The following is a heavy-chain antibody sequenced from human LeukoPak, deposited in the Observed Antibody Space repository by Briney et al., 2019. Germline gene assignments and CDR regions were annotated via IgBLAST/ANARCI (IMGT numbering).Heavy chain of an antibody. J-gene: IGHJ3*02. D-gene: IGHD2-2*02. Sequence: ASVKVSCKASGYTFTGYYMHWVRQAPGQGLEWMGWINPNSGGTNFAQKFQGRVTMTRDTSISTAYMELSRLRSDDTAVYYCARVGEEVVVPAAISDAFDIWGQGTMVTVSS. CDR1: GYTFTGYY. CDR2: INPNSGGT. CDR3: ARVGEEVVVPAAISDAFDI. V-gene: IGHV1-2*02.